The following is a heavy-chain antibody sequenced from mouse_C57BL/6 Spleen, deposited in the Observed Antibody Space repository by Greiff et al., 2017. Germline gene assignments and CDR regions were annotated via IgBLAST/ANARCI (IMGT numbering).Heavy chain of an antibody. D-gene: IGHD2-5*01. J-gene: IGHJ2*01. Sequence: QVQLQQSGAELARPGASVKLSCKASGYTFTSYGISWVKQRTGQGLEWIGEIYPRSGNTYYNEKFKGKATLTADKSSSTAYMELRSLTSEDSAVYFCARSGNYSNYGRHFDYWGQGTTLTVSS. V-gene: IGHV1-81*01. CDR1: GYTFTSYG. CDR3: ARSGNYSNYGRHFDY. CDR2: IYPRSGNT.